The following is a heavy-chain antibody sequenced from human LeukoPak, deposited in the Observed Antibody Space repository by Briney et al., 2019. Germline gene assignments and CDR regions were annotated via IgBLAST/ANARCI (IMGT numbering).Heavy chain of an antibody. CDR1: GFTFDDYA. CDR2: ISWNSGSI. J-gene: IGHJ3*02. V-gene: IGHV3-9*01. Sequence: GRSLRLSCAASGFTFDDYAMHWVRQAPGKGLEWVSGISWNSGSIGYADSVKGRFTISRDNAKNSLYLQMNSLRAEDTASYYCARDRPYCSSTSCYKLRAFDIWGQGTMVTVSS. D-gene: IGHD2-2*01. CDR3: ARDRPYCSSTSCYKLRAFDI.